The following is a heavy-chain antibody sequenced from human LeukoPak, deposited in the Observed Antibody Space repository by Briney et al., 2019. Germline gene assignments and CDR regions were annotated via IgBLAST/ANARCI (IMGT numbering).Heavy chain of an antibody. CDR3: ARGKQYSSPNWFDP. V-gene: IGHV1-2*02. CDR1: GYTFTGYY. Sequence: GASVKLSCKASGYTFTGYYMDWVRQAPGQGLEWMGWINPNSGGTNYAQKFQGRVTMTRDTSISTAYMELSRLRSDDTAVYYCARGKQYSSPNWFDPWGQGTLVTVSS. CDR2: INPNSGGT. D-gene: IGHD6-6*01. J-gene: IGHJ5*02.